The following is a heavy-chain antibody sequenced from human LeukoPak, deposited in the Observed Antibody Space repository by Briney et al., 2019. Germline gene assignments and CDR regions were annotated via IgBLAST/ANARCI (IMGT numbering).Heavy chain of an antibody. Sequence: ASVKVSCKASGYTFTSYDINWVRQATGQGLEWMGWMNPNSGNTGYAQKFQGRVTMTRNTSISTAYMELSSLRSEDTAVYYCARVSRLPYYDFWSGYPPLAYWGQGTLVTVSS. CDR1: GYTFTSYD. CDR2: MNPNSGNT. D-gene: IGHD3-3*01. J-gene: IGHJ4*02. CDR3: ARVSRLPYYDFWSGYPPLAY. V-gene: IGHV1-8*01.